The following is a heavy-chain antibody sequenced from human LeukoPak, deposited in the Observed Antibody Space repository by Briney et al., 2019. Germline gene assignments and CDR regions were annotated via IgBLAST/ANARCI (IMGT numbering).Heavy chain of an antibody. CDR1: AYTFTGYY. CDR3: ARGTGAPHYFDY. J-gene: IGHJ4*02. D-gene: IGHD7-27*01. CDR2: TNPNGGGT. Sequence: GASVKVSCKSAAYTFTGYYIHWVRQAPGQGLEWMAWTNPNGGGTNYAQKFQGRGAVTRDSSSSTAYMELSGVTSDDTAVFYCARGTGAPHYFDYWGQGTLVTVSS. V-gene: IGHV1-2*02.